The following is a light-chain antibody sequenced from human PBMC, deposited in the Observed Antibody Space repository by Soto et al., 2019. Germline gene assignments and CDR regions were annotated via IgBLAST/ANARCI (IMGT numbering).Light chain of an antibody. CDR2: GVS. Sequence: EIGLTHSPGTLSLSPGQIATLSCRASQRLSASDIDWYQQKPGQAPKFLIYGVSSRATGIPDRFSGSGSGTDFTLTISRLEPEDFAVYHCQQYGSSPLITFGQGTRLEIK. J-gene: IGKJ5*01. CDR3: QQYGSSPLIT. CDR1: QRLSASD. V-gene: IGKV3-20*01.